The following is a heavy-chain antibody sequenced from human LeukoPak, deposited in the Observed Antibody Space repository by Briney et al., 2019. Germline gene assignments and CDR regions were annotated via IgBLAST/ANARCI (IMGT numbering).Heavy chain of an antibody. J-gene: IGHJ4*02. Sequence: SETLSLTCTVSGGSISSYYWSWIRQLPGKGLEWIGYIYHSGSTYYNPSLKSRVTISVDRSKNQFSLKLSSVTAADTAVYYCARTAGYCSSTSCLHFDYWGQGTLVTVSS. CDR1: GGSISSYY. CDR3: ARTAGYCSSTSCLHFDY. CDR2: IYHSGST. V-gene: IGHV4-59*12. D-gene: IGHD2-2*01.